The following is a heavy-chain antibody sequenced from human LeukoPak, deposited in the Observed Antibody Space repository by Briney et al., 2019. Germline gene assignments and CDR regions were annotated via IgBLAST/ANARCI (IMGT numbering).Heavy chain of an antibody. D-gene: IGHD2-21*01. CDR1: GDSISGYY. J-gene: IGHJ4*02. V-gene: IGHV4-59*08. CDR2: MYYSGST. CDR3: ARKVGMSFDY. Sequence: SETLSLTCTVSGDSISGYYWSWIRQPPGKRLEWIGFMYYSGSTNYNSSLKSRVTISLDTSRNQFSLKLSSVTAADTAVYYCARKVGMSFDYWGQGTLVTVSS.